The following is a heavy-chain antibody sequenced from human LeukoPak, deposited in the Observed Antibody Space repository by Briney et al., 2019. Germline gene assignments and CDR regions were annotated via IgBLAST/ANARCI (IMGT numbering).Heavy chain of an antibody. V-gene: IGHV4-61*02. D-gene: IGHD2-15*01. J-gene: IGHJ3*02. Sequence: SQTLSLTCTVSGGSISSGSYYWSWIRQPAGKGLEWIGRIYTSGSTNYNPSLKSRVTISVDTSKNQFSLKLSSVTAADTAVYYCARDLGWYDAFDIWGQGTMVTVSS. CDR2: IYTSGST. CDR3: ARDLGWYDAFDI. CDR1: GGSISSGSYY.